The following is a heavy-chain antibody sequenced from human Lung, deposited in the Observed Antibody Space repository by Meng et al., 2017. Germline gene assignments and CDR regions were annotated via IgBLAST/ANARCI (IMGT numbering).Heavy chain of an antibody. CDR3: ARGQKGYFDL. CDR2: IYNSGST. V-gene: IGHV4-30-4*01. CDR1: GGSISSSNYY. Sequence: HVQLQDPGPGLVQPSQTLSLTCTVSGGSISSSNYYWSWIRQPPGKGLEWSGHIYNSGSTYYNPSLKRRITISVDTSKNQFSLKLSSVTAADTAVYYCARGQKGYFDLWGRDTLVTVSS. J-gene: IGHJ2*01.